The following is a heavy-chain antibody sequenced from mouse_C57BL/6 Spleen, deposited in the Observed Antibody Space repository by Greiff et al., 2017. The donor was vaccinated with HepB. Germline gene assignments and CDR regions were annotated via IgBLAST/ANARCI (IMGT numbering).Heavy chain of an antibody. D-gene: IGHD2-10*02. CDR3: ARSGYGNLYY. J-gene: IGHJ2*01. Sequence: VMLVESGAELMKPGASVKISCKASGYTFTDYYINWVNQRPGQGLEWIGKIGPGSGSTYYNEKFKGKATLTAYKSSSTAYIQLSSLTSEDSAVYFCARSGYGNLYYWGQGTTLTVSS. CDR2: IGPGSGST. V-gene: IGHV1-77*01. CDR1: GYTFTDYY.